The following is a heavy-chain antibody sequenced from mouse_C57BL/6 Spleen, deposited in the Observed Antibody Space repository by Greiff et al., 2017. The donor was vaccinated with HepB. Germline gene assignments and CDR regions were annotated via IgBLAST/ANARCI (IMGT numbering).Heavy chain of an antibody. J-gene: IGHJ3*01. Sequence: EVQLVESGGDLVKPGGSLKLSCAASGFTFSSYGMSWVRQTPDKRLEWVATISSGGSYTYYPDSVKGRFTISSDNAKNTLYLKMSSLKSEDTAMYYCARHTLYYGSSYGFAYWGQGTLVTVSA. CDR3: ARHTLYYGSSYGFAY. D-gene: IGHD1-1*01. CDR2: ISSGGSYT. CDR1: GFTFSSYG. V-gene: IGHV5-6*01.